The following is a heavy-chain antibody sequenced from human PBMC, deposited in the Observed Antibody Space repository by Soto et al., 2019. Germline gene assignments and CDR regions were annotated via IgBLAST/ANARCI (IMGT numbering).Heavy chain of an antibody. J-gene: IGHJ6*01. CDR1: VFTFSSFG. CDR2: MAYDGSNE. V-gene: IGHV3-30*18. CDR3: AKNTVGISSYYYYGMEV. Sequence: VGSLRLSCEASVFTFSSFGIYCVRHSPGKWLEWVAVMAYDGSNEYYADSVRGRFTISRDNSKSTVYLQMNSLRPEDTAVYYCAKNTVGISSYYYYGMEVWGQGTTRSGSS. D-gene: IGHD5-12*01.